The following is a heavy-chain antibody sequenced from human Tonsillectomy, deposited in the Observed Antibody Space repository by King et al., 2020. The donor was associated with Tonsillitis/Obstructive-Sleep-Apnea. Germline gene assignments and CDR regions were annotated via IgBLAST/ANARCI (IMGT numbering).Heavy chain of an antibody. CDR2: IWYDGSNK. D-gene: IGHD6-6*01. Sequence: VQLVKSGGGVVQPGRSLRLACAASGFTFSSYGMRWVRQAPGKGLEWVAVIWYDGSNKYYADSVKGRFTISRDNSKNTLYLQMDSLIAEDTCVYYFARGWARISAAFDMWGQGTMVTVSS. CDR3: ARGWARISAAFDM. J-gene: IGHJ3*02. V-gene: IGHV3-33*01. CDR1: GFTFSSYG.